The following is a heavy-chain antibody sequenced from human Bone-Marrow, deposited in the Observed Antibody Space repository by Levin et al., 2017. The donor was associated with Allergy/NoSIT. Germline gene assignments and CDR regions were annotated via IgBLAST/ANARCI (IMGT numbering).Heavy chain of an antibody. D-gene: IGHD2-15*01. CDR2: ISGSGGST. CDR3: AGGLLGGSYYYYGMDV. Sequence: GESLKISCAASGFTFSSYAMSWVRQAPGKGLEWVSAISGSGGSTYYADSVKGRFTISRDNSKNTLYLQTNSLRAEDTAVYYCAGGLLGGSYYYYGMDVWGQGTTVTVSS. CDR1: GFTFSSYA. V-gene: IGHV3-23*01. J-gene: IGHJ6*02.